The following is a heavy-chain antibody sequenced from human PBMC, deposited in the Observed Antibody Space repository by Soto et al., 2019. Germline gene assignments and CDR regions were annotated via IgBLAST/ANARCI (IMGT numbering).Heavy chain of an antibody. D-gene: IGHD6-19*01. Sequence: ETLSLTCTVSGGSISSSSYHWGWIRQPPGKGLEWIGSIYYSGTTYYNPSLKSRVTISVDTSKNQFSLKLSSVTAADTAVYYCARSISVAMDFWGQGSLVTVSS. V-gene: IGHV4-39*01. CDR1: GGSISSSSYH. CDR2: IYYSGTT. CDR3: ARSISVAMDF. J-gene: IGHJ4*02.